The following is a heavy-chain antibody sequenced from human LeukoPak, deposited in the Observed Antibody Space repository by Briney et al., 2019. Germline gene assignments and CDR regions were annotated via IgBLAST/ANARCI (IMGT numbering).Heavy chain of an antibody. J-gene: IGHJ4*02. D-gene: IGHD6-13*01. CDR3: AKEPRGSSWYGFDY. V-gene: IGHV3-30*18. CDR2: ISYDGGNK. CDR1: GFTFSSYG. Sequence: GGSLRLSCAASGFTFSSYGMHWVRQAPGKGLEWVAVISYDGGNKYYADSVKGRFTISRDNSKNTLYLQMNSLRAEDTAVYYCAKEPRGSSWYGFDYWGQGTLVTVSS.